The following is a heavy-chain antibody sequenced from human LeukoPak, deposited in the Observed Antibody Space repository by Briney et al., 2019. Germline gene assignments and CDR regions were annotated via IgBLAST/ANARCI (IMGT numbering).Heavy chain of an antibody. CDR2: ISAYNGNT. Sequence: ASVKVSCKASGYTFTSYGISWVRQAPGQGLEWMGWISAYNGNTNYAQKFQGRVTMTRDTSISTAYMELSRLRSDDTAVYYCARRGEDYYYYYMDVWGKGTTVTVSS. J-gene: IGHJ6*03. V-gene: IGHV1-18*01. D-gene: IGHD4-17*01. CDR1: GYTFTSYG. CDR3: ARRGEDYYYYYMDV.